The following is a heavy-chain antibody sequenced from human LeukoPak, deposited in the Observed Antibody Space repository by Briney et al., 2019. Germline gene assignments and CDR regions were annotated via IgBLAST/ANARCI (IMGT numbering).Heavy chain of an antibody. CDR2: IYSAGST. CDR3: ARGVHYYYGMDV. CDR1: GFTVSSNY. J-gene: IGHJ6*02. D-gene: IGHD3-10*01. Sequence: PGGSLRLSCTASGFTVSSNYMAWVRQAPGKGLEWVSVIYSAGSTYYADSVKGRFSISRDNSKNTLSLQMNSLRAEDTAVHYCARGVHYYYGMDVWGQGTTVTVSS. V-gene: IGHV3-66*01.